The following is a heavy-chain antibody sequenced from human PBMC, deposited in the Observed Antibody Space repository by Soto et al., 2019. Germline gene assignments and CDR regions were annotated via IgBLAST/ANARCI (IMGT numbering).Heavy chain of an antibody. CDR2: IDWDDDK. V-gene: IGHV2-70*01. J-gene: IGHJ4*02. CDR3: ARIRNTRGSGWYYFDY. Sequence: SGPTLVNPTQTLTLTCPFSGFSLSTSGMCVSWIRQPPGKALEWLALIDWDDDKYYSTSLKTRLTISKDTSKNQVVLTMTNMDPVDTATYYCARIRNTRGSGWYYFDYWGQGTLVTVSS. D-gene: IGHD6-19*01. CDR1: GFSLSTSGMC.